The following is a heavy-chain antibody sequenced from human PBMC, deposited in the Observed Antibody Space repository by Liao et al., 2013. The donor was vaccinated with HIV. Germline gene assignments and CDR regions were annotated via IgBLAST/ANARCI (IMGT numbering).Heavy chain of an antibody. V-gene: IGHV4-59*01. Sequence: QVQLQESGPGLVKPSETLSLTCTVSGDSISSYSWSWIRQPPGKGLECIVYIYYTGSTNYSPSLKSRVTISVDTSKNQFSLKLSSVTAADTAMYYCARLTGDDAFDIWGQGTMVTVSS. J-gene: IGHJ3*02. D-gene: IGHD7-27*01. CDR1: GDSISSYS. CDR2: IYYTGST. CDR3: ARLTGDDAFDI.